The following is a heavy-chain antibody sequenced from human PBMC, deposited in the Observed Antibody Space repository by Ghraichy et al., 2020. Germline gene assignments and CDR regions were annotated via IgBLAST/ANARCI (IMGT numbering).Heavy chain of an antibody. CDR3: ARDHELELQINWFDP. D-gene: IGHD1-7*01. Sequence: SVKVSCKASGGTFSSYTISWVRQAPGQGLEWMGRIIPILGIANYAQKFQGRVTITADKSTSTAYMELSSLRSEDTAVYYCARDHELELQINWFDPWGQGTLVTVSS. CDR1: GGTFSSYT. J-gene: IGHJ5*02. CDR2: IIPILGIA. V-gene: IGHV1-69*04.